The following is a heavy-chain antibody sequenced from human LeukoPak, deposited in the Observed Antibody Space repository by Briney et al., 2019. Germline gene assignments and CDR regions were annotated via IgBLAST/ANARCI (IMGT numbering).Heavy chain of an antibody. CDR1: GGSFSGYY. D-gene: IGHD6-19*01. CDR2: INHSGST. V-gene: IGHV4-34*01. Sequence: SETLSLTCAVYGGSFSGYYWSWIRQPPGKGLEWIGEINHSGSTNYNPSLKSRVTISVDTSKNQFSLKLSSVTAADTAVYYCVRTLGIAVAASYYYGMDVWGQGTTVTVSS. CDR3: VRTLGIAVAASYYYGMDV. J-gene: IGHJ6*02.